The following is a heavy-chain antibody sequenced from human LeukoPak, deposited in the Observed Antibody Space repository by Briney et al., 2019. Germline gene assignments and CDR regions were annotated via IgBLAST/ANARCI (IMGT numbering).Heavy chain of an antibody. D-gene: IGHD6-13*01. J-gene: IGHJ4*02. CDR1: GGSISSYY. CDR2: IYYSGST. CDR3: ARESAGTNFDY. Sequence: SETLSLTCTVSGGSISSYYWSWIRQPPGKGLEWIGYIYYSGSTNYNPSLKSRVTISVDTSKNQFSLKLSSVTAADTAVYYCARESAGTNFDYWGQGTLVTVSS. V-gene: IGHV4-59*01.